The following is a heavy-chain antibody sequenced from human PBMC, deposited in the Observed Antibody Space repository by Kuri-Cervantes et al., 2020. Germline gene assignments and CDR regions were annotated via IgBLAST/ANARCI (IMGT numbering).Heavy chain of an antibody. V-gene: IGHV1-18*04. CDR2: ISAYNGNT. Sequence: ASVKVSCKASGYTFTSYYMHWVRQAPGQGLEWMGWISAYNGNTNYAQKLQGRVTMTTDTSTSTAYMELRSLRSDDTAVYYCAGSLRRDNREDYWGQGTLVTVSS. J-gene: IGHJ4*02. CDR3: AGSLRRDNREDY. D-gene: IGHD2/OR15-2a*01. CDR1: GYTFTSYY.